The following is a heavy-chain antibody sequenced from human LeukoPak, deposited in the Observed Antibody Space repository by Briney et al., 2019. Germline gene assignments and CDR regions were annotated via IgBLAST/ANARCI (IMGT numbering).Heavy chain of an antibody. CDR2: IYYSGST. CDR1: GGSISSGGYY. V-gene: IGHV4-31*03. J-gene: IGHJ3*02. CDR3: AREKYSYGLGDAFDI. D-gene: IGHD5-18*01. Sequence: SQTLSLTCTVSGGSISSGGYYWSWIRQHPGKGLEWIGYIYYSGSTYYNPSLKSRVTISVDTSKNQFSLKLSSVTAADTAVYYCAREKYSYGLGDAFDIWGQGTMVTVSS.